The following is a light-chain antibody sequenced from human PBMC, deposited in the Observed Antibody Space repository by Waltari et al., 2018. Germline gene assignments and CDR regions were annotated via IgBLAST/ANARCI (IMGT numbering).Light chain of an antibody. Sequence: DIVMTQSPLSLPVTPGEPASISCRSSQSLLHRNGYTSLDWYLQKPGQSPQLLIYLAFNRASGFPDRFSGSGSGTDFTLKISRVEAEDVGVYYCMQTLQAPVTFGQGTKVEIK. V-gene: IGKV2-28*01. CDR3: MQTLQAPVT. CDR1: QSLLHRNGYTS. CDR2: LAF. J-gene: IGKJ1*01.